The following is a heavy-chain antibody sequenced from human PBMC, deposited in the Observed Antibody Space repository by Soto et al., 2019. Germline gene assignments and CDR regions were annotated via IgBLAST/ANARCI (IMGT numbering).Heavy chain of an antibody. CDR3: ARAFCTNGVCYYFFDY. Sequence: GGSLRLSCAASGFTFGTYAMHWVRQAPGKGLEWVAVIYYDGSNRYYGDDVKGRFTISRDNSKSTLYLQMSILRAEDTALYYCARAFCTNGVCYYFFDYWGHGTLVTVSS. V-gene: IGHV3-33*01. CDR2: IYYDGSNR. D-gene: IGHD2-8*01. CDR1: GFTFGTYA. J-gene: IGHJ4*01.